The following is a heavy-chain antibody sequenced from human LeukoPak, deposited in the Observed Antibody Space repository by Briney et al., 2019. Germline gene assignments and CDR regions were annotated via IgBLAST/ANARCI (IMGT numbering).Heavy chain of an antibody. D-gene: IGHD3-3*01. V-gene: IGHV4-38-2*01. Sequence: SETLSLTCAVSGYSVSSGYYWGWIRQPPGKGLEWIGSIYHSGSTYYNPSLKSRVTISVDTSKNQFSLKLSSVTGADTAVYYCARLGWGYYDPLGVDYWGQGTLVTVSS. J-gene: IGHJ4*02. CDR3: ARLGWGYYDPLGVDY. CDR1: GYSVSSGYY. CDR2: IYHSGST.